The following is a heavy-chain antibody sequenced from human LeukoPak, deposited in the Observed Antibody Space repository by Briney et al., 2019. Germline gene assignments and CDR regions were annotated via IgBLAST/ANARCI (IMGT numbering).Heavy chain of an antibody. D-gene: IGHD2-21*01. CDR1: GYTFTAQY. CDR3: ASYPRNIPTPPFDY. Sequence: GASVKVSCKASGYTFTAQYMHWVRQAPGQGLEWMGWINPNNGDTKYAQSFLGRVTMTRDTSTTTAYLELRSLRSDDTAVHFCASYPRNIPTPPFDYWGQGTLVTVSS. CDR2: INPNNGDT. V-gene: IGHV1-2*02. J-gene: IGHJ4*02.